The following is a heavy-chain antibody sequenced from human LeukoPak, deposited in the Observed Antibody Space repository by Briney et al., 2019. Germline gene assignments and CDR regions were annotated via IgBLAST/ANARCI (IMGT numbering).Heavy chain of an antibody. CDR2: IIPIFGTA. CDR1: GGTFSSYA. Sequence: ASVKVSCMASGGTFSSYAISWVRQAPGQGLEWMGGIIPIFGTANYAQKFQGRVTITTDESTSTAYMELSSLRSEDTAVYYCARGDMVRGVHYYYYYYMDVWGKGTTVTVSS. J-gene: IGHJ6*03. D-gene: IGHD3-10*01. V-gene: IGHV1-69*05. CDR3: ARGDMVRGVHYYYYYYMDV.